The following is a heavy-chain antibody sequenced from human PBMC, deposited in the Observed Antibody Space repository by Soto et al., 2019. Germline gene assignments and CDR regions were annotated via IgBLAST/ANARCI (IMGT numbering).Heavy chain of an antibody. CDR3: ARGVVEEGYYYYYGMDV. Sequence: QVQLVQSGAEEKKPGASVKVSCKASGYTFTSYAMHWVRQAPGQRIEWMGWINAGNGNTKYSQKFQGRVTITRDTSASTAYMELSSLRSEDTAVYYCARGVVEEGYYYYYGMDVWGQGTTVTVSS. CDR1: GYTFTSYA. CDR2: INAGNGNT. V-gene: IGHV1-3*05. J-gene: IGHJ6*02. D-gene: IGHD2-15*01.